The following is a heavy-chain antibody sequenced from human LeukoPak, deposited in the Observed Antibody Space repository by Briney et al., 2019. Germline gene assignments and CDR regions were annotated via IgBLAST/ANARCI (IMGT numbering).Heavy chain of an antibody. J-gene: IGHJ4*02. D-gene: IGHD4-23*01. CDR1: GGSIRVSDYY. CDR2: INHSGST. V-gene: IGHV4-34*01. CDR3: ARTTVGNKYYFDY. Sequence: SETLSLTCSVSGGSIRVSDYYWAWIRQPPGKGLEWIGEINHSGSTNYNPSLKSRVTISVDTSKNQFSLKLSSVTAADTAVYYCARTTVGNKYYFDYWGQGTLVTVSS.